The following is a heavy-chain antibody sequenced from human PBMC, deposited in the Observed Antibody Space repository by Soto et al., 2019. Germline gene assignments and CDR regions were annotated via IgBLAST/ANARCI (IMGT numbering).Heavy chain of an antibody. CDR1: GFTFSSYC. CDR2: INSDGSST. Sequence: EGQLVESGGGLVQPGGSLRLSCAVSGFTFSSYCMHWVRQAPGKGLVWVSRINSDGSSTSYADSVKGRFTISRDNAKNTLYLDMNSLKADDTAVYYCARDGQGDGYNRFSYFDYWGQGTLVTVSS. J-gene: IGHJ4*02. D-gene: IGHD5-12*01. CDR3: ARDGQGDGYNRFSYFDY. V-gene: IGHV3-74*01.